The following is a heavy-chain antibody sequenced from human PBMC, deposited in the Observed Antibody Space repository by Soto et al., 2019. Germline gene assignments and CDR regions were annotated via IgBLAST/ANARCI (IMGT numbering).Heavy chain of an antibody. CDR3: ARGDGFGELFACKTHRYGMDV. CDR2: IYPGDSDT. V-gene: IGHV5-51*01. D-gene: IGHD3-10*01. Sequence: PGESLKISCKGSGYSFTSYWIGWVRQMPGKGLEWMGIIYPGDSDTRYSPSFQGQVTISADKSISTAYLQWSSLKASDTAMYYCARGDGFGELFACKTHRYGMDVWGQGTTVTVS. CDR1: GYSFTSYW. J-gene: IGHJ6*02.